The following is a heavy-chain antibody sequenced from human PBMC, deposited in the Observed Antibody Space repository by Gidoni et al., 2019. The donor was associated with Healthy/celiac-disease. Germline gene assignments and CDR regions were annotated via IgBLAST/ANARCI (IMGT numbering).Heavy chain of an antibody. D-gene: IGHD5-12*01. Sequence: VQLVESGGGLVQPGGSLRLSCAASGFTFRRYELYWVRRDPGKGLEWVAYVSRSGSTIYYADSVKGRFTISRDNAKNSLYLQMNSLRAEDTAVYYCASSLRQYYYYYGMDVWGQGTTVTVSS. CDR2: VSRSGSTI. V-gene: IGHV3-48*03. J-gene: IGHJ6*02. CDR3: ASSLRQYYYYYGMDV. CDR1: GFTFRRYE.